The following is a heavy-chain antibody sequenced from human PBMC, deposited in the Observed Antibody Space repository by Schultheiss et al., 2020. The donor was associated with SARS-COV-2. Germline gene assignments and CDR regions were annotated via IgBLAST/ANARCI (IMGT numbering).Heavy chain of an antibody. J-gene: IGHJ6*02. V-gene: IGHV3-30-3*01. CDR3: ARELIVGATREAYYYYGMDV. CDR2: ISYDGSNK. CDR1: GFTFSSYA. D-gene: IGHD1-26*01. Sequence: GGSLRLSCAASGFTFSSYAMHWVRQAPGKGLEWVAVISYDGSNKYYADSVKGRFTISRDNSKNTLYLQMNSLRAEDTAVYYCARELIVGATREAYYYYGMDVWGQGTTVTVSS.